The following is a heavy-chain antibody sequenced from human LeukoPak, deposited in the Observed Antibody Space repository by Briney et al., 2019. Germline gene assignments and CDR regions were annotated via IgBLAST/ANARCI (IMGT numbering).Heavy chain of an antibody. V-gene: IGHV3-21*01. CDR1: GFTFSSYS. Sequence: PGGSLRLSCAASGFTFSSYSMNWVRQAPGKGLEWVSSISSSSSYIYYADSVKGRFTISRDNAKDSLYLQMNSLRAEDTAVYYCASSTDYYYYYMDVWGKGTTVTISS. CDR2: ISSSSSYI. CDR3: ASSTDYYYYYMDV. J-gene: IGHJ6*03.